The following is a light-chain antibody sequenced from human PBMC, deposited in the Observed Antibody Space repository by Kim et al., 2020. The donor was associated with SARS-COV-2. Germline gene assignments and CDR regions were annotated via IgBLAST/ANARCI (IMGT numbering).Light chain of an antibody. Sequence: GRAITISCTGTSSDVGGYNYVCGYQHHPGKAARLMIYDVRSRPSGVSSRCAGCKSGNTASLTISGLQAEDEADYYCSSYTSSSTLVFGGGAQLTVL. J-gene: IGLJ2*01. CDR3: SSYTSSSTLV. V-gene: IGLV2-14*03. CDR1: SSDVGGYNY. CDR2: DVR.